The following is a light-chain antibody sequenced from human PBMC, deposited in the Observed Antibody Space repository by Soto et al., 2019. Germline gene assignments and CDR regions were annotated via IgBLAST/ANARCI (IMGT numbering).Light chain of an antibody. CDR2: DAS. V-gene: IGKV3-15*01. CDR3: QQYDNWPWS. J-gene: IGKJ1*01. Sequence: EIVMTQSPATLSVSPGERGTLSCRASQSVSSNFAWYQQKPGHTPRLLIYDASTRATGIPARFSGSGSGTEFTLTISSLQSEDFAIYFCQQYDNWPWSFGQGTKVEIK. CDR1: QSVSSN.